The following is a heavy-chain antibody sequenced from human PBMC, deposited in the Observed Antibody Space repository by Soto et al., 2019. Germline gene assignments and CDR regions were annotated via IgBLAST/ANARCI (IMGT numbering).Heavy chain of an antibody. CDR1: GYTFTGYY. J-gene: IGHJ6*02. Sequence: ASVKFSCKTSGYTFTGYYMHWVRQAPGQGLEGMGWINPNSGGTNYAQKFQGWVTMTTDTSISTASMELPRLTSDDTTIYYCGSGDSTDCSNGVCFLFSNHDMHVWGQATTGTVSS. D-gene: IGHD2-8*01. CDR2: INPNSGGT. CDR3: GSGDSTDCSNGVCFLFSNHDMHV. V-gene: IGHV1-2*04.